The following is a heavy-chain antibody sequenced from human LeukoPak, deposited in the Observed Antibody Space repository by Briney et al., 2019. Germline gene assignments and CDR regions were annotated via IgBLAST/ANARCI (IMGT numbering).Heavy chain of an antibody. Sequence: PGGSLRLSCAASGFTFSTYGMSWVRQAPGKGLEWVAVISYDGSNKYYADSVKGRFTISRDNSKNTLYLQMNSLRAEDTAVYYCARANTYYYGPTYYYYGMDVWGQGTTVTVSS. CDR3: ARANTYYYGPTYYYYGMDV. J-gene: IGHJ6*02. D-gene: IGHD3-10*01. CDR2: ISYDGSNK. V-gene: IGHV3-30*03. CDR1: GFTFSTYG.